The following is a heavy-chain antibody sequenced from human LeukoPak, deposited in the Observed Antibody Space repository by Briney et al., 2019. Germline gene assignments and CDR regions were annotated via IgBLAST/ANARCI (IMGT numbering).Heavy chain of an antibody. V-gene: IGHV4-34*01. CDR2: INHSGST. CDR3: ARRKPRYYYDSSAYYDY. Sequence: SETLSLTCAVSGGAFSGYYWSWIRQPPGQGLEWIGEINHSGSTNYNPSLKRPVTISVDTSKNQFSLKLSSVTAADTAVYYCARRKPRYYYDSSAYYDYWGHGTLVTVSS. D-gene: IGHD3-22*01. J-gene: IGHJ4*01. CDR1: GGAFSGYY.